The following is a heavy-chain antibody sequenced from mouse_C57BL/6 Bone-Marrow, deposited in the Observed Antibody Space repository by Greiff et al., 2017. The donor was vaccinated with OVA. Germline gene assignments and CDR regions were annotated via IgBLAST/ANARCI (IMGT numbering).Heavy chain of an antibody. J-gene: IGHJ3*01. CDR3: ARSTAQATRRAWFAY. CDR1: GYTFTSYD. D-gene: IGHD3-2*02. Sequence: QVQLPQSGPELVKPGASVKLTCKASGYTFTSYDLNGVKQRPGQGLEGIGWLDPRDGSTKHNEKFKGKATLTVDTSSSTAYMELHSLTSEDSAVYFCARSTAQATRRAWFAYWGQGTLVTVSA. CDR2: LDPRDGST. V-gene: IGHV1-85*01.